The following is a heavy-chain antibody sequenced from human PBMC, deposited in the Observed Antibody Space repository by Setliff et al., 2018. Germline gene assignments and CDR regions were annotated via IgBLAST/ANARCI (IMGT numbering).Heavy chain of an antibody. Sequence: PSETLSLTCAVYGGSFSGYYWSWIRQPPGKGLEWIGEINQSGSTNYNPSLKSRVTISVDTSKNQFSLKLSSVTAADTAVYYCARGRIAAALYYFDYWGQGTLVTVSS. V-gene: IGHV4-34*01. CDR2: INQSGST. D-gene: IGHD6-13*01. CDR1: GGSFSGYY. CDR3: ARGRIAAALYYFDY. J-gene: IGHJ4*02.